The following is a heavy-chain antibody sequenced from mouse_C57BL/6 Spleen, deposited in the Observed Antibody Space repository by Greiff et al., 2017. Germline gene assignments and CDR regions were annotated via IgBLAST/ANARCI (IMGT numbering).Heavy chain of an antibody. D-gene: IGHD2-4*01. CDR3: ARGKDYYDDDEGFAY. V-gene: IGHV1-42*01. CDR2: INPSTGGT. J-gene: IGHJ3*01. CDR1: GYSFTGYY. Sequence: EVQLKQSGPELVKPGASVKISCKASGYSFTGYYMNWVKQSPEKSLEWIGEINPSTGGTTYNQKFKAKATLTVDKSSSTAYMQLKSLTSEDSAVYYGARGKDYYDDDEGFAYWGQGTLVTVSA.